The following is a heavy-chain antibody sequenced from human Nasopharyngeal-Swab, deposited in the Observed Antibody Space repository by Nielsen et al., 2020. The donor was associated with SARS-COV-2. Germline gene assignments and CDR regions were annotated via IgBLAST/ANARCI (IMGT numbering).Heavy chain of an antibody. CDR3: ARFPTQQLGYDY. Sequence: SETLSLTCAVYGGSFRGYYWSWIRQPPGKGLEWIGEINHSGSTNYNPSLKSRVTISVDTSKNQFSLKLSSVTAADTAVYYCARFPTQQLGYDYWGQGTLVTVSS. D-gene: IGHD6-13*01. J-gene: IGHJ4*02. CDR1: GGSFRGYY. V-gene: IGHV4-34*01. CDR2: INHSGST.